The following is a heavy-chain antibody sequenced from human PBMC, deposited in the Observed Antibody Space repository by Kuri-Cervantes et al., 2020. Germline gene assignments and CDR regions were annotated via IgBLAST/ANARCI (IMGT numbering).Heavy chain of an antibody. CDR2: IYYSGST. D-gene: IGHD5-24*01. CDR3: ASGREGAFDI. Sequence: SETLSLTCTVSGGSVSSGSYYWSWIRQPPGKGLEWIGYIYYSGSTNYNPSLKSQVTISVDTSKNQFSLKLSSVTAADTAVDYCASGREGAFDIWGQGTMVTVSS. V-gene: IGHV4-61*01. J-gene: IGHJ3*02. CDR1: GGSVSSGSYY.